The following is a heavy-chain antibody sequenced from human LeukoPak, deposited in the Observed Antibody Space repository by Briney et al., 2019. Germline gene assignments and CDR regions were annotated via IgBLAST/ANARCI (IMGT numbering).Heavy chain of an antibody. CDR1: GDSVSSSSYY. CDR3: ARRRYYDSTGYLD. Sequence: SETLSLTCTISGDSVSSSSYYWGWIRQPPGKGLEWIGDIYYRGSTYYSPSLKSRVSISIDTSNNQFSLALNSVTAADTALYFCARRRYYDSTGYLDWGQGTLVTVSS. CDR2: IYYRGST. D-gene: IGHD3-22*01. J-gene: IGHJ1*01. V-gene: IGHV4-39*01.